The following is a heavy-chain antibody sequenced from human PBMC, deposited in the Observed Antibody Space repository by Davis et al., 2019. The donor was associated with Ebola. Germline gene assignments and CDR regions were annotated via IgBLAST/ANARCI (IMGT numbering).Heavy chain of an antibody. CDR1: GYTFTGYY. V-gene: IGHV1-18*04. Sequence: ASVKVSCKASGYTFTGYYMHWVRQAPGQGLEWMGWISAYNGNTNYAQKLQGRVTMTRDTSTSTVYMELSSLRSEDTAVYYCAREEHGRFLEWYYVYWGQGTLVTVSS. CDR3: AREEHGRFLEWYYVY. D-gene: IGHD3-3*01. J-gene: IGHJ4*02. CDR2: ISAYNGNT.